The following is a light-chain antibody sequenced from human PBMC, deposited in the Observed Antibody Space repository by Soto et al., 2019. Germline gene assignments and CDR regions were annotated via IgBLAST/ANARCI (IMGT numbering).Light chain of an antibody. CDR3: QQYGDSPFT. V-gene: IGKV3-20*01. Sequence: EIVLTQSPGTLSLSPGERATLSCRASQTVNNNYLAWYQQKLGQAPRLLIYGASRRATGIPDRISGSGSGTDFTLTISRLEPEDFAVYHCQQYGDSPFTFGQGTKLEIK. CDR1: QTVNNNY. J-gene: IGKJ2*01. CDR2: GAS.